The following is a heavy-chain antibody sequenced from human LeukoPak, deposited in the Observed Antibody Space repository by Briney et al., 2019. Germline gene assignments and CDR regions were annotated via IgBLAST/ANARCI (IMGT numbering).Heavy chain of an antibody. V-gene: IGHV3-7*01. CDR1: EFTFSDYW. CDR3: ARATIFGVVSALGPLDS. Sequence: GGSLRLSCAASEFTFSDYWMTWVRQGPGRGLECMANIKEDGSETYYMDSVEGRFTISTDNAKNSLYLQMNSLRAEDTAVYYCARATIFGVVSALGPLDSWGQGTLVTVSS. J-gene: IGHJ4*02. CDR2: IKEDGSET. D-gene: IGHD3-3*01.